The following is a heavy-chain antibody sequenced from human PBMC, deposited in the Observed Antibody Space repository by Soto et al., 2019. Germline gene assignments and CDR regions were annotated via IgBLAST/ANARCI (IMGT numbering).Heavy chain of an antibody. CDR1: GGSFSTYY. CDR3: ARGGSNDWQVAFDI. V-gene: IGHV4-34*01. D-gene: IGHD3-9*01. J-gene: IGHJ3*02. CDR2: INHSGSN. Sequence: QLQQWGAGLLKPSETLSLTCVVSGGSFSTYYYNWIRQSPGKWLEWIGEINHSGSNNYSPSLKSRVTMSLDTSKNHFSLKLTSVTAADTAVYYCARGGSNDWQVAFDIWGQGTMVTVSS.